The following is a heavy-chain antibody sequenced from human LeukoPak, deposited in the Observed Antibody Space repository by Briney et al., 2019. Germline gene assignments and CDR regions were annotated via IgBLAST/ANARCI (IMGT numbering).Heavy chain of an antibody. J-gene: IGHJ4*02. CDR3: ARASETAMVTL. CDR2: IYYSGNT. V-gene: IGHV4-59*08. Sequence: NTSETLSLTCTVSSGSITNYYWSWIRQPPGKGLEWIGFIYYSGNTNYNPSLKSRVTMLLDTSKNHISLKLASVTAADTAIYFCARASETAMVTLWGQGTLVTVSS. D-gene: IGHD5-18*01. CDR1: SGSITNYY.